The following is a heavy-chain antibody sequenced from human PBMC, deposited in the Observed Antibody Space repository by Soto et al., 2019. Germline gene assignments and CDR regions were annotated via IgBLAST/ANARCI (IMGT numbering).Heavy chain of an antibody. CDR2: IKQDGSEK. Sequence: PGGALRLSCAASGFTFSSYWRSWVRQAPGKGLEWVANIKQDGSEKYYVDSVKGRFTISRDNAKNSLYLQMNSLRAEDTAVYYCARGRCRAAAGAVNYYYYYMDVWGKGTTVTVSS. CDR3: ARGRCRAAAGAVNYYYYYMDV. J-gene: IGHJ6*03. V-gene: IGHV3-7*01. D-gene: IGHD6-13*01. CDR1: GFTFSSYW.